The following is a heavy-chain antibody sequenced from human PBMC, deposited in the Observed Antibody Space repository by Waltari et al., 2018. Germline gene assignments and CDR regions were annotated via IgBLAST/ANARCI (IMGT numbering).Heavy chain of an antibody. V-gene: IGHV3-30*04. D-gene: IGHD6-13*01. CDR3: ARVWLNSSSWYARHGMDV. Sequence: QVRLLESGGGVVQPGRSLRLSCTASGFAFNSYSMHWVRQAPGKGLQWGAVISYDGSQTYYADSVKGRFTISRDNSKNTLYLQMNNLRGEDTAVYYCARVWLNSSSWYARHGMDVWGQGTTATVSS. CDR2: ISYDGSQT. J-gene: IGHJ6*02. CDR1: GFAFNSYS.